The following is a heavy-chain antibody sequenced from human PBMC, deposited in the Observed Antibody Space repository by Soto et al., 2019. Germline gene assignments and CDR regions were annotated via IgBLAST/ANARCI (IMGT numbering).Heavy chain of an antibody. CDR1: GFTFSSYG. V-gene: IGHV3-33*01. CDR2: IWYDGSNK. J-gene: IGHJ4*02. CDR3: VRDQGDPRIAVAGLVGSVSYYFDY. Sequence: QVQLVESGGGVVQPGRSLRLSCAASGFTFSSYGMHWVRQAPGKGLEWVAVIWYDGSNKYYADSVKGRFTISRDNSKNTLYLQMNSLRAEDTAVYYCVRDQGDPRIAVAGLVGSVSYYFDYWGQGTLVTVSS. D-gene: IGHD6-19*01.